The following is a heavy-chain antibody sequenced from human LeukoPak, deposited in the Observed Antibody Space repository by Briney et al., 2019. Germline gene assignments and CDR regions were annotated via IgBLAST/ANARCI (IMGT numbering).Heavy chain of an antibody. V-gene: IGHV1-18*01. D-gene: IGHD2-2*01. CDR2: ISAYNGNT. CDR3: ARDCSSTSCYFRACDY. Sequence: ASVKVSFKASGYTFTSYGISLVRQPHGQGLEWMGWISAYNGNTNYAQKLQGRVTMTTDTSTSTAYMELRSLRSDDTAVYYCARDCSSTSCYFRACDYWGQGTLVTVSS. J-gene: IGHJ4*02. CDR1: GYTFTSYG.